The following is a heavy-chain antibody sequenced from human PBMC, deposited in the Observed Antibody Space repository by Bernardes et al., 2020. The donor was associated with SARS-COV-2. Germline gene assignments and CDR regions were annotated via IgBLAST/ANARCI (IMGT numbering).Heavy chain of an antibody. D-gene: IGHD4-4*01. CDR1: GFTFSSYW. CDR3: AKDYSVIGQAVYYYGLDV. CDR2: IKGDGSQI. V-gene: IGHV3-7*03. Sequence: SLSLSCAASGFTFSSYWMSWVRQAPGKGLEWVANIKGDGSQISSVDSVRGRFTISRDNARNLLYLQMNSLRAEDTAVYYCAKDYSVIGQAVYYYGLDVWGQGTTVTVSS. J-gene: IGHJ6*02.